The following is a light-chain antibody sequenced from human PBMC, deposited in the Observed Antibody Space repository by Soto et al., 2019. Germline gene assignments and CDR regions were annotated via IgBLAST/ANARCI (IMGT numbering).Light chain of an antibody. CDR1: QDISNY. V-gene: IGKV1-33*01. Sequence: DIQMTQSPSSLSASVGDRVTITCQASQDISNYLNWYQQKPGKAPKLLIYDASNLETGVPSRFSGSGSGTDFTFTISSLQPEDIATYYCQQSDSTPYTFGQGTKVEI. CDR2: DAS. CDR3: QQSDSTPYT. J-gene: IGKJ2*01.